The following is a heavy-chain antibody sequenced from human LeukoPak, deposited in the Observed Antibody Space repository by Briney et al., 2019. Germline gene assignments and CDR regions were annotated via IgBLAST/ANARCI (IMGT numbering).Heavy chain of an antibody. CDR3: ARSYDILTGYYSDFDY. Sequence: GGPLRLSCAASGFTFSSYAMHWVRQAPGKGLEWVAVISYDGSNKYYADSVKGRFTISRDNSKNTLYLQMNSLRAEDTAVYYCARSYDILTGYYSDFDYWGQGTLVTVSS. D-gene: IGHD3-9*01. CDR2: ISYDGSNK. V-gene: IGHV3-30-3*01. J-gene: IGHJ4*02. CDR1: GFTFSSYA.